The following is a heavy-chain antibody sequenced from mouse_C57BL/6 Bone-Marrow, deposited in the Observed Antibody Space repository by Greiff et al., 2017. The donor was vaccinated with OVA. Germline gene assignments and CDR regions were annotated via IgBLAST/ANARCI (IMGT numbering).Heavy chain of an antibody. CDR1: GYSFTGYY. CDR2: INPSTGGT. Sequence: VQLQQSGPELVKPGASVKISCKASGYSFTGYYMNWVKQSPEKSLEWIGEINPSTGGTTYNQKFKAKATLTVDKSSSTAYMQLKSLTAEDSAVYYCLLPHDWGQGTTLTVSS. J-gene: IGHJ2*01. V-gene: IGHV1-42*01. D-gene: IGHD2-10*01. CDR3: LLPHD.